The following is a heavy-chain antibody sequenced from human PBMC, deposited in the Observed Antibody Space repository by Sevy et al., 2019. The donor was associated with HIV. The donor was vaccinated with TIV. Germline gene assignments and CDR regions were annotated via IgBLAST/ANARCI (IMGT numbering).Heavy chain of an antibody. D-gene: IGHD3-3*01. J-gene: IGHJ4*02. CDR3: ARGDFWSRYHATEGAINY. V-gene: IGHV3-30-3*01. CDR2: ISYDGNSK. CDR1: GFTLSSFA. Sequence: GGSLRLSCPVSGFTLSSFAMHWVRQAPGKGLEWVAVISYDGNSKSYAHSVKGRFTISRDISENTLYLQMNYLRADDTAVYFCARGDFWSRYHATEGAINYWGQGTLVTVSS.